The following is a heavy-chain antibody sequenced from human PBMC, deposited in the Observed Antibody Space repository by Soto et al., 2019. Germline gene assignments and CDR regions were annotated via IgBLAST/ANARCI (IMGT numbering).Heavy chain of an antibody. V-gene: IGHV4-39*01. Sequence: WETLPPPCPVSVCPTSSISYYWGGIRQPPGKGLEWMGSIYYSGSSYYNSSLKRRVTISVDTSKNQFSLKLSSVTAADTAVYYCANLNYGDYAYYFYYMDVWGKGTTVTVSS. CDR1: VCPTSSISYY. J-gene: IGHJ6*03. D-gene: IGHD4-17*01. CDR3: ANLNYGDYAYYFYYMDV. CDR2: IYYSGSS.